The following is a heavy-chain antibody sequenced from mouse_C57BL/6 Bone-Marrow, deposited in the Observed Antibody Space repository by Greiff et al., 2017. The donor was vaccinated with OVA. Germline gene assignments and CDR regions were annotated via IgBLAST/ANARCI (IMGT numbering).Heavy chain of an antibody. CDR2: INPNNGGT. CDR3: ARAGYYLAY. V-gene: IGHV1-26*01. D-gene: IGHD2-3*01. J-gene: IGHJ2*01. CDR1: GYTFTDYY. Sequence: EVKLQQSGPELVKPGASVKISCKASGYTFTDYYMNWVKQSHGKSLEWIGDINPNNGGTSYNQKFKGKATLTVDKSSSTAYMELRSLTSEDSAVYYCARAGYYLAYWGQGTTLTVSS.